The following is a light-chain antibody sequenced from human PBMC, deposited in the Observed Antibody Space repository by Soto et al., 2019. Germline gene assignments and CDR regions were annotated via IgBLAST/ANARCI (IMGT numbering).Light chain of an antibody. CDR3: QQGHDWPLT. CDR2: GVS. V-gene: IGKV3-15*01. J-gene: IGKJ2*01. CDR1: QSISGE. Sequence: EIVMTQSPATLSVSPGERATLSCRASQSISGELAWYQQRPGQPPRLLIYGVSTRATGVPDRFSGSGSGSDFTLTIRGLQSEDFAVYYCQQGHDWPLTFGQGTSLDI.